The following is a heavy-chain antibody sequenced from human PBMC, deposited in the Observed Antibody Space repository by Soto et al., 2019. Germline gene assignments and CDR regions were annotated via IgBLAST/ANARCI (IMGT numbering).Heavy chain of an antibody. V-gene: IGHV3-30-3*01. J-gene: IGHJ4*02. CDR3: AREDMVMALAATFLDY. D-gene: IGHD2-15*01. CDR2: TSDDGTNE. Sequence: GGSLRLSCAASGFTFSRSAMHWVRQSPGKGLEWVADTSDDGTNEKYADSVKGRFTISRDNSKNMLYLQMDSLRPDDTAVYYCAREDMVMALAATFLDYWGRGTQVTVSS. CDR1: GFTFSRSA.